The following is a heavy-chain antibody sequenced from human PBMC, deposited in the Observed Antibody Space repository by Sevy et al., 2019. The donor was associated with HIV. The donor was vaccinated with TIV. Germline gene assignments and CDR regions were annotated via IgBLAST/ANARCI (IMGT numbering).Heavy chain of an antibody. CDR3: ARQSIAVTGPEGFDP. Sequence: GESLKISCKGSGYSFTSYWIGWVRQMPGKGLEWMGIIYPGDSDTRYSPSFQGQVTISADKSISTAYLQCSSLKASDTAMYYCARQSIAVTGPEGFDPWGQGTLVTVSS. CDR1: GYSFTSYW. D-gene: IGHD6-19*01. V-gene: IGHV5-51*01. CDR2: IYPGDSDT. J-gene: IGHJ5*02.